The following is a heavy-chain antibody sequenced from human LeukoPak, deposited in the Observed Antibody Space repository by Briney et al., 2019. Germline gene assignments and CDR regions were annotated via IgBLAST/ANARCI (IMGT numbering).Heavy chain of an antibody. D-gene: IGHD4-17*01. CDR3: ASIRYDDYAY. J-gene: IGHJ4*02. V-gene: IGHV3-9*01. CDR2: ISWNSGSI. CDR1: GFTFDDYA. Sequence: GRSLRLSCAASGFTFDDYAMHWVRHAPGKGLEWVSGISWNSGSIGYADSVKGRFTISRDNVKNSLYLQMHSLTTEDTALYYCASIRYDDYAYWGQGTVVTVSS.